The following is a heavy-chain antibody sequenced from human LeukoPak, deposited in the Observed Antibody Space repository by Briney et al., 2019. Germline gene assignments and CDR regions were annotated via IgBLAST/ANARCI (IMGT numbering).Heavy chain of an antibody. CDR2: ISAYNGNT. CDR3: ARVRYCSGGSCSYNWFDP. CDR1: GYTFTSYG. Sequence: ASVKDSCKASGYTFTSYGISWVRQAPGQGLEWMGWISAYNGNTNYAQKLQGRVTMTTDTSTSTAYMELSSLRSEDTAVYYCARVRYCSGGSCSYNWFDPWGQGTLVTVSS. J-gene: IGHJ5*02. V-gene: IGHV1-18*01. D-gene: IGHD2-15*01.